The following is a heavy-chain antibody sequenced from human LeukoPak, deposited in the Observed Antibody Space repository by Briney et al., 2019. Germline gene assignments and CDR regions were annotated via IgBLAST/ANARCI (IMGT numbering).Heavy chain of an antibody. D-gene: IGHD4-11*01. Sequence: PSETLSLTSAVYVGSSSGYYWSWIRQPPGKGREWIGEINHSGSTNYKPSLKSRVTISVDTSKNQFYLKLSSVTAADTAVYYCAKGEGDYSNYVDAFDIWGQGTMVTVAS. CDR1: VGSSSGYY. CDR3: AKGEGDYSNYVDAFDI. J-gene: IGHJ3*02. V-gene: IGHV4-34*01. CDR2: INHSGST.